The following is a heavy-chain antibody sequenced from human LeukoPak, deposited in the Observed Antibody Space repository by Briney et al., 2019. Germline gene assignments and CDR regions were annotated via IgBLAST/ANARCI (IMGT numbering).Heavy chain of an antibody. CDR1: GYAFTSYG. J-gene: IGHJ4*02. CDR3: ARGAVTGPVDY. D-gene: IGHD6-19*01. CDR2: ISTYNGNT. Sequence: ASVKFSCKASGYAFTSYGISWVRQAPGQGLEWLGWISTYNGNTNYAQKLQGRVTMTTDTSTSTAYMELRSLRSDDTAVYYCARGAVTGPVDYWGQGTLVTVSS. V-gene: IGHV1-18*01.